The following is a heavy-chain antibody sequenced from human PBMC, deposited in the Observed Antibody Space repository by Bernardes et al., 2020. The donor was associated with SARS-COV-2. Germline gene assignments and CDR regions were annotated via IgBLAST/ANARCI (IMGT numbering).Heavy chain of an antibody. CDR2: INYSGST. J-gene: IGHJ4*02. CDR1: GGSISSSSYY. V-gene: IGHV4-39*01. D-gene: IGHD3-22*01. CDR3: ARPNYYDSSGGFDY. Sequence: SGTLSPTCTVSGGSISSSSYYWGWIRQPPGKVLEWIGSINYSGSTYYNPSLKSRVTISVDTSKNQFSLKLSSVTAADTAVYYCARPNYYDSSGGFDYWGQGTLVTVSS.